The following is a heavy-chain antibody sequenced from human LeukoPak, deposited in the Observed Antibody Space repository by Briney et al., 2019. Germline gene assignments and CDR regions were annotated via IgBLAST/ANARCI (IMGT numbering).Heavy chain of an antibody. Sequence: SETLSLTCAVSGGSISSTIYNWGWIRQPPGKGLEWIGSMSYSGSTYYNPSLKSRVTISVDTSMNQFSLKLSSVTAADTAVYYCARDRYYYYMDVWGKGTTVTVSS. CDR2: MSYSGST. V-gene: IGHV4-39*02. CDR3: ARDRYYYYMDV. CDR1: GGSISSTIYN. J-gene: IGHJ6*03.